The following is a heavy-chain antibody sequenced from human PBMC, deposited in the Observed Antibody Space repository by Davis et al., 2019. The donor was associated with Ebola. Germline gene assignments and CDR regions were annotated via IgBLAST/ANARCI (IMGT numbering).Heavy chain of an antibody. CDR1: GYSFTGYY. CDR2: INPNSDGT. V-gene: IGHV1-2*02. J-gene: IGHJ2*01. Sequence: ASVKVSCKASGYSFTGYYMHWVRQAPGQGLEWMGWINPNSDGTNYAQKFQGRVTMTTDTSITTAYMELRRLRSDDTAVYYCARYNEVGIWYFDIWGRGTLVTVSS. CDR3: ARYNEVGIWYFDI. D-gene: IGHD1-14*01.